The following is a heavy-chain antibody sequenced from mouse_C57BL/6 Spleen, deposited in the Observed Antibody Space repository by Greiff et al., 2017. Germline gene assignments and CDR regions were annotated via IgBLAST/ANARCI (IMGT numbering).Heavy chain of an antibody. Sequence: QVQLQQPGAELVKPGASVKLSCKASGYTFTSYWMHWVKQRPGQGLEWIGMIHPNSGSTNYNEKFKSKATLTVDKSSSTAYMQLSSLTSEDSAVYYCARGGYDYAWFAYWGQGTLVTVSA. V-gene: IGHV1-64*01. J-gene: IGHJ3*01. CDR1: GYTFTSYW. D-gene: IGHD2-4*01. CDR2: IHPNSGST. CDR3: ARGGYDYAWFAY.